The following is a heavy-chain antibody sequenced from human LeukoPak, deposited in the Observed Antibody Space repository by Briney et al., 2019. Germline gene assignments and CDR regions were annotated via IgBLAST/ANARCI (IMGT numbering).Heavy chain of an antibody. CDR2: ISWNSGSI. Sequence: GGSLRLSCAASGFTFGSYAVTWVRQAPGKGLEWVSGISWNSGSIGYADSVKGRFTISRDNAKNSLYLQMNSLRAEDTALYYCAKDMDSGYSGYDIDYWGQGTLVTVSS. CDR1: GFTFGSYA. CDR3: AKDMDSGYSGYDIDY. V-gene: IGHV3-9*01. D-gene: IGHD5-12*01. J-gene: IGHJ4*02.